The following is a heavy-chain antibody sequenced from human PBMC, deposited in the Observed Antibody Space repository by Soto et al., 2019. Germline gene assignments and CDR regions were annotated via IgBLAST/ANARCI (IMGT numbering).Heavy chain of an antibody. CDR2: IIPIFGTA. Sequence: QVQLVQSGAEVKKPGSSVKVSCKASGGTFSSYAISWVRQAPGQGLEWMGGIIPIFGTANYAQKFQGRVTITADASTSTAYMELSSLRSEDTAVYYCARAKYSGSYFRTYGMDVWGQGTTVTVSS. V-gene: IGHV1-69*01. CDR3: ARAKYSGSYFRTYGMDV. CDR1: GGTFSSYA. D-gene: IGHD1-26*01. J-gene: IGHJ6*02.